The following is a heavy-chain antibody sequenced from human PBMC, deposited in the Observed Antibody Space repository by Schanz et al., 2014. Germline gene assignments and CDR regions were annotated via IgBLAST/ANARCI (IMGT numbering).Heavy chain of an antibody. CDR1: GFTLSSYA. J-gene: IGHJ4*02. CDR2: IKQDGSEK. V-gene: IGHV3-7*04. D-gene: IGHD3-10*01. Sequence: EGQLAESGGGLVQPGGSLRLSCAVSGFTLSSYAMHWVRQAPGKGLEWVANIKQDGSEKYYVDAVKGRFTISRDNAKNSMYLHMKSLRGEDTAVYYCARDNYYGSGSCAYWGQGTLVTVSS. CDR3: ARDNYYGSGSCAY.